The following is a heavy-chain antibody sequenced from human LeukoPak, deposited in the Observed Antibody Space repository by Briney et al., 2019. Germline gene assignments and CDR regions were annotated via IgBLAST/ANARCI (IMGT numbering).Heavy chain of an antibody. CDR2: ISWDGGST. CDR1: GFTFDDYA. V-gene: IGHV3-43D*03. CDR3: AKDSHWILFDD. J-gene: IGHJ4*02. D-gene: IGHD2-2*03. Sequence: GGSLRLSCAASGFTFDDYAMHWVRQAPGKGLEWVSLISWDGGSTYYADSVKGRFTISRDNSKKSLYLQMNSLRAEDTAVYYCAKDSHWILFDDWGQGTLVTVSS.